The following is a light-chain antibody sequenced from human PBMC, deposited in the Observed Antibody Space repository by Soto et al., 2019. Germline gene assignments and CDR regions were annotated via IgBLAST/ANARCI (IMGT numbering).Light chain of an antibody. V-gene: IGLV2-14*03. CDR2: DAS. CDR3: SSFTDTGTAM. Sequence: QSVLTQPASVSVSPGQSFTIPCTGSSSDVGAYHSVSWYQQHPGKAPKLIIFDASNRPSGVSNRFSGSESGNAASLTISGLQAEDGADYYCSSFTDTGTAMFGGGTKLTVL. CDR1: SSDVGAYHS. J-gene: IGLJ3*02.